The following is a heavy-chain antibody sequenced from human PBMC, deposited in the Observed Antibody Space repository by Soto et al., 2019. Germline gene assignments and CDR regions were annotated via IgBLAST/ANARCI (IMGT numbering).Heavy chain of an antibody. J-gene: IGHJ6*02. D-gene: IGHD2-2*02. Sequence: ASVKVSCKASGYTFSGYYIHWLRQAPGQGLEWMGWINPNSGGTNYAQKFQGRVTVTRDTPTSTAYMELSRLTSDDTAVYYCARSLTEGYCTITGCYTSPLYGMDVWGQGTTVTVSS. CDR3: ARSLTEGYCTITGCYTSPLYGMDV. V-gene: IGHV1-2*02. CDR1: GYTFSGYY. CDR2: INPNSGGT.